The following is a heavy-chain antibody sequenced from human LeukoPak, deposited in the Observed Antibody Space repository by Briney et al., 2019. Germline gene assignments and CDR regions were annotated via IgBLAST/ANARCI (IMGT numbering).Heavy chain of an antibody. Sequence: PGGSLRLSCAASGFTFSSYDMIWIRQAPGKGLEWVSYISISSSTIYYADSVKGRFTISRDNAKNSLYLQMNSLRAEDTAVYYCARGSSIAARPRYFDYWGQGTLVTVSS. V-gene: IGHV3-48*01. J-gene: IGHJ4*02. D-gene: IGHD6-6*01. CDR1: GFTFSSYD. CDR3: ARGSSIAARPRYFDY. CDR2: ISISSSTI.